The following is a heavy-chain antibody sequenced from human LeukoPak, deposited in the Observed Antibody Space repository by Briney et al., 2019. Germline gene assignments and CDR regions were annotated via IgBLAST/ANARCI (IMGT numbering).Heavy chain of an antibody. J-gene: IGHJ4*02. V-gene: IGHV4-4*09. CDR1: VGSISTFY. CDR3: ARQEARDFDY. Sequence: SETLSLTCTVSVGSISTFYWGWIRQPPGKGLEWIGYVYTSGSTNYNASLKSRVSISGDTAKNHFSLKLNSMTAADSAVYYWARQEARDFDYWGQGPLVTVSS. D-gene: IGHD3-10*01. CDR2: VYTSGST.